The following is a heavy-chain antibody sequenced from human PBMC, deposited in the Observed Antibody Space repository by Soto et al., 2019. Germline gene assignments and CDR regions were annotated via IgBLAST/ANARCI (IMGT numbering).Heavy chain of an antibody. J-gene: IGHJ4*02. CDR2: IRSKTDGGTI. D-gene: IGHD5-12*01. CDR1: GFTFSNAW. Sequence: GGSLRLSCAASGFTFSNAWMNWVRQAPGKGLEWVGQIRSKTDGGTIFYPAPVKGRFIISRDDSTNTLYLQMNSLNTDDTAVYYCTTARPRGPDYWGQGTLVTVYS. CDR3: TTARPRGPDY. V-gene: IGHV3-15*01.